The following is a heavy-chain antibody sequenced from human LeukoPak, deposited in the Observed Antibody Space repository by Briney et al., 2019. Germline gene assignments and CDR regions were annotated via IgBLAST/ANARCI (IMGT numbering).Heavy chain of an antibody. CDR1: GFTFSDYY. V-gene: IGHV3-11*01. D-gene: IGHD6-19*01. CDR2: ISSSGSTI. CDR3: AKDRRAVAGTSLNY. J-gene: IGHJ4*02. Sequence: GGSLRLSCAASGFTFSDYYMSWIRQAPGKGLEWVSYISSSGSTIYYADSVKGRFTISRDNSKNTLYLQMNSLRAEDTAVYYCAKDRRAVAGTSLNYWGQRTLVTVSS.